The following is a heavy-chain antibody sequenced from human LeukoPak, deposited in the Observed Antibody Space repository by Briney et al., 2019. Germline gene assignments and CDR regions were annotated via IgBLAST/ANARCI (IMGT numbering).Heavy chain of an antibody. Sequence: SETLSLTCTVSTGSISSHYWSWIRQPPGKGLEWVGYIYSSGITKYNPSLKSRVTISVDTSKKQFSLRLTSVTAADTAVYYCARDFFGILDYWGQGTVVTVSS. J-gene: IGHJ4*02. CDR3: ARDFFGILDY. V-gene: IGHV4-59*11. CDR1: TGSISSHY. D-gene: IGHD1-14*01. CDR2: IYSSGIT.